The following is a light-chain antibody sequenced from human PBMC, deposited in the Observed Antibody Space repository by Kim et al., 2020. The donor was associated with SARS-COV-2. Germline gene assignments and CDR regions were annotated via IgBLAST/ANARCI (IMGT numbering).Light chain of an antibody. CDR2: KAS. CDR1: QSISSW. V-gene: IGKV1-5*03. CDR3: QQYDRLYT. Sequence: LSESVGDRVTITCRASQSISSWLAWYQQKPGKAPKLLIYKASSLESGVPSRFSGSGSGTEFTLTISSLQPDDFATYYCQQYDRLYTFGQGTKLEI. J-gene: IGKJ2*01.